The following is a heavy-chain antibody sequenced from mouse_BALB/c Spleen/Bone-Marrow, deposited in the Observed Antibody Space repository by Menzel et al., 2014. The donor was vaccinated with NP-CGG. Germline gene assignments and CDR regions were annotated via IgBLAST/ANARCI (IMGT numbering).Heavy chain of an antibody. CDR1: GDSITSSY. CDR3: ARGNGYHFDY. D-gene: IGHD1-2*01. J-gene: IGHJ2*01. CDR2: ISYSGNA. V-gene: IGHV3-8*02. Sequence: EVNLVESGPSLVKPSQTLSLPCSVTGDSITSSYWNWLRKFPGTKLEYMGYISYSGNAYYNPSLKSRISLIRDTSKNQYYLQLSSVTTEDTATYFCARGNGYHFDYWGQGTTLTVSS.